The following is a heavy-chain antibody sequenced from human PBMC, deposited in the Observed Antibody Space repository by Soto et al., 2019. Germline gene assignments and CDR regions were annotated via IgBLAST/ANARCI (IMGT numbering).Heavy chain of an antibody. V-gene: IGHV3-23*01. CDR1: GFTFSSYA. D-gene: IGHD3-3*01. CDR2: ISGSGGST. J-gene: IGHJ4*02. CDR3: AKDGHYDFWSGYYAYFDY. Sequence: EVQLLESGGGLVQPGGSLRLSCAASGFTFSSYAMSWVRQAPGKGLEWVSGISGSGGSTYYADSVKGRFTISRDNSKTTLYLQRNCLRAEDTAVYYCAKDGHYDFWSGYYAYFDYWGQGTLVTVSS.